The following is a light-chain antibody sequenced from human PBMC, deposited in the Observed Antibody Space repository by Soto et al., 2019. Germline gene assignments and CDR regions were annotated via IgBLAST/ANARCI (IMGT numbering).Light chain of an antibody. J-gene: IGKJ1*01. V-gene: IGKV1-39*01. CDR3: QQYGSSPPT. Sequence: DIQMTQSPSSLSASVGDRVTITCRASQTINNYLNWYQQKPGKAPNLLIYAASSLQSGVPSRFSGSGSGTDFTLTINRLEPEDFALYYCQQYGSSPPTFGQGTKVDIK. CDR2: AAS. CDR1: QTINNY.